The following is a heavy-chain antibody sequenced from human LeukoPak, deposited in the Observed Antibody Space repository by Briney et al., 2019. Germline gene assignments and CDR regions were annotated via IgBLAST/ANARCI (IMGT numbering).Heavy chain of an antibody. J-gene: IGHJ4*02. Sequence: GESLRLSCAASGFTFNRSWMNWVRQAPGKGLEWVANMDPSGSQKRYVDSVKGRFTISRDNPGTSLYLEMNGLRTEDTAIYYCAIWASDNYWGQGTLVTVS. D-gene: IGHD7-27*01. V-gene: IGHV3-7*01. CDR3: AIWASDNY. CDR2: MDPSGSQK. CDR1: GFTFNRSW.